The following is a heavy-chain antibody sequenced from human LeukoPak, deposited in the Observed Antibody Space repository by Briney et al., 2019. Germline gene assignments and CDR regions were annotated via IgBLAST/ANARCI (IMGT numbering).Heavy chain of an antibody. Sequence: PSETLSLTCTVSGGSISSSSYYWGWIRQPPGKGLEWIGSIYYSGSTYYNPSLESRVTISVDTSRNQFSLKLSSVTAADTAVYYCASISRGVGATSRWFDPWGQGTLVTVSS. J-gene: IGHJ5*02. D-gene: IGHD1-26*01. CDR2: IYYSGST. CDR1: GGSISSSSYY. V-gene: IGHV4-39*01. CDR3: ASISRGVGATSRWFDP.